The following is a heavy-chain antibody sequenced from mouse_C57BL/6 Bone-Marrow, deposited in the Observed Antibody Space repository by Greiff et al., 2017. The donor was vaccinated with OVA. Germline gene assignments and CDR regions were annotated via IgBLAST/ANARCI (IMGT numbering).Heavy chain of an antibody. CDR1: GYTFTSYW. CDR2: IDPSDSYT. J-gene: IGHJ2*01. Sequence: QVQLKQSGAELVKPGASVKLSCKASGYTFTSYWMQWEKQRPGQGLEWIGEIDPSDSYTNYNQKFKGKATLTVDTSSSTAYMQLSSLTSEDTAVYYCTTYRYWGQGTTLTVSS. V-gene: IGHV1-50*01. CDR3: TTYRY. D-gene: IGHD5-5*01.